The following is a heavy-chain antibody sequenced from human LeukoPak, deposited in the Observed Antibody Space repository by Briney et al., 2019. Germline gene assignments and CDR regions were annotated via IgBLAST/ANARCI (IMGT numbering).Heavy chain of an antibody. CDR1: GGSFSGYY. Sequence: PSETLSLTCAVYGGSFSGYYWSWIRQPPGRGLEWIGEINHSGSTNYNPSLKSRVAISVDTSKNQFSLKLSSVTAADTAVYYCARKYYDILTGYLGAFDIWGQGTMVTVSS. CDR2: INHSGST. CDR3: ARKYYDILTGYLGAFDI. V-gene: IGHV4-34*01. J-gene: IGHJ3*02. D-gene: IGHD3-9*01.